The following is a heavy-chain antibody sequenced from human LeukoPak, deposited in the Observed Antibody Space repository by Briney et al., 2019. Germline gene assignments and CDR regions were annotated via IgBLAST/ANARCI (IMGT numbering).Heavy chain of an antibody. J-gene: IGHJ4*02. CDR2: IYHSGST. CDR1: GGSISSSNW. Sequence: SGTLSLTCAVSGGSISSSNWWSWVRQPPGKGLEWIGEIYHSGSTNYNPSLKSRVTISVDKSKNQFSLRLTSVTAADTAVYYCARQTGSGLFMLPGGQGTLVTVSS. D-gene: IGHD3/OR15-3a*01. V-gene: IGHV4-4*02. CDR3: ARQTGSGLFMLP.